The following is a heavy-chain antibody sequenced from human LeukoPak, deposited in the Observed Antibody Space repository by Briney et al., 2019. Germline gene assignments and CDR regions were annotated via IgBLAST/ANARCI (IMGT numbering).Heavy chain of an antibody. CDR3: ARATVTTIPFLDY. CDR1: GGSISSYY. J-gene: IGHJ4*02. Sequence: SETLSLTCTVSGGSISSYYWSWLRQPPGKGLEWIGYIYYTGSTNYNPSLKGRVTISVDTSKNQFSLKLSSVTAADTAVYYCARATVTTIPFLDYWGQGTLVTVSS. CDR2: IYYTGST. D-gene: IGHD4-17*01. V-gene: IGHV4-59*01.